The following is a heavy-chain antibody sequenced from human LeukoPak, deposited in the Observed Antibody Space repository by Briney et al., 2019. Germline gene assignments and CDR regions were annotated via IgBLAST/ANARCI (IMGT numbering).Heavy chain of an antibody. CDR2: IIPIFGIA. J-gene: IGHJ4*02. V-gene: IGHV1-69*04. CDR3: ARARDSSGSDYFDY. D-gene: IGHD3-22*01. Sequence: ASVKVSCKASGGTFSSYAISWVRQAPGQGLEWMGRIIPIFGIANYAPKFQGRVTITADKSTSTAYMELSSLRSEDTAVYYCARARDSSGSDYFDYWGQGTLVTVSS. CDR1: GGTFSSYA.